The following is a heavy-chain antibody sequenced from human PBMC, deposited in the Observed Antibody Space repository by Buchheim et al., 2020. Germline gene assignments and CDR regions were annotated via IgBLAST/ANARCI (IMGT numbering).Heavy chain of an antibody. V-gene: IGHV3-30*04. D-gene: IGHD6-6*01. Sequence: QVQLVESGGGVVQPGRSLRLFCAASGFIFNNHAMHWVRQTPGKGLQWVAVISYGGAQQYYADSVKGRFTISRDNSNDTLFLQMNSLQAEDSGVYFCARDLQSDKASRPFWAFDYWGRGAL. CDR1: GFIFNNHA. J-gene: IGHJ4*02. CDR2: ISYGGAQQ. CDR3: ARDLQSDKASRPFWAFDY.